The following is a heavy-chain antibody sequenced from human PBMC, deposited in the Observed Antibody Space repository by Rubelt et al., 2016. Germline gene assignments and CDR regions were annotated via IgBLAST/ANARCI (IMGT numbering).Heavy chain of an antibody. CDR1: GGSISSSTYY. Sequence: QLQLQESGPGLVQPSETLSLTCTVSGGSISSSTYYWGWIRQPPGKGLEWIGSIYYSGSTYYNPSIKCRVTISVDTSKNQFSLKLSSVTAADTAVYYCARHDYGDYMSWFDPWGQGTLVTVSS. D-gene: IGHD4-17*01. J-gene: IGHJ5*02. CDR2: IYYSGST. CDR3: ARHDYGDYMSWFDP. V-gene: IGHV4-39*01.